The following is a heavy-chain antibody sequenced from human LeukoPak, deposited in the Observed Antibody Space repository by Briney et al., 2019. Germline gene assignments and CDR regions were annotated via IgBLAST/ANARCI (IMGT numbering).Heavy chain of an antibody. CDR1: GGTFSSYT. Sequence: SVKVSCRASGGTFSSYTISWVRQAPGEGLEWMGRIIPILGIANYAQKFQGRVTITADKSTSTAYMELSSLRSEDTAVYYCARDVPTYYYDSSGYYTYYGMDVWGQGTTVTVSS. CDR3: ARDVPTYYYDSSGYYTYYGMDV. D-gene: IGHD3-22*01. J-gene: IGHJ6*02. CDR2: IIPILGIA. V-gene: IGHV1-69*04.